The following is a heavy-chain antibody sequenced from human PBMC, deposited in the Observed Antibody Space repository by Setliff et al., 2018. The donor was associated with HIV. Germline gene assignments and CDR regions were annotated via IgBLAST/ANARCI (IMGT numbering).Heavy chain of an antibody. V-gene: IGHV3-48*01. CDR1: GFTFSSYS. CDR3: ARREYNYVPRAFDL. D-gene: IGHD1-1*01. CDR2: IYIGSNSI. J-gene: IGHJ3*01. Sequence: PGGSLRLSCAASGFTFSSYSMNWVRRAPGKGLEWIAYIYIGSNSIYYGDSAKGRFTISRDNVKNSVYLQMNSLRAEDTAVYYCARREYNYVPRAFDLWGRGTMVTVSS.